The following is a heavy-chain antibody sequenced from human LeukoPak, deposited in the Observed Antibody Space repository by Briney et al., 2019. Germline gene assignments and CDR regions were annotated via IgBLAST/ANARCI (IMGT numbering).Heavy chain of an antibody. D-gene: IGHD2-15*01. CDR2: IGGSGGST. J-gene: IGHJ3*01. V-gene: IGHV3-23*01. CDR3: ATNMKKGSDV. CDR1: GLTFSSYT. Sequence: QPGGSLRLSCAASGLTFSSYTMTWVRQAPGKGLEWVSGIGGSGGSTYYADSVKGRFTISRDNSKNALYLQINSLRAEDTAVYYCATNMKKGSDVWGQGTMVTVSS.